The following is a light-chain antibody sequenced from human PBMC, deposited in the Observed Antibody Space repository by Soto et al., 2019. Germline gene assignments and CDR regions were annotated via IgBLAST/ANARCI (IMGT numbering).Light chain of an antibody. CDR2: RNN. Sequence: QSVLTQPPSASGAPGQRVTISSSGSSSNIGSNYGYWYQKLPGTAPKLLIYRNNQRPSGVPDRFSGSKSGTSASLAISGLRSEDEADYYCAAWDDSLSGWVFGGGTKLTVL. V-gene: IGLV1-47*01. CDR3: AAWDDSLSGWV. CDR1: SSNIGSNY. J-gene: IGLJ3*02.